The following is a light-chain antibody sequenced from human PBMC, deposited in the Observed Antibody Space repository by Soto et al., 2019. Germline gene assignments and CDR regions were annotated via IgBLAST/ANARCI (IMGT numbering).Light chain of an antibody. J-gene: IGKJ4*01. CDR1: QGIGDT. CDR3: QPYNNWPLT. V-gene: IGKV3-15*01. CDR2: DTS. Sequence: EVVMMQSPATLSVAPGECATLSCRASQGIGDTLAWYHHKPGQTPRLLIYDTSTRATGVPTRFSGSRSGAEFTLTINSLQSEDFAVYYCQPYNNWPLTFGGGTKVDIK.